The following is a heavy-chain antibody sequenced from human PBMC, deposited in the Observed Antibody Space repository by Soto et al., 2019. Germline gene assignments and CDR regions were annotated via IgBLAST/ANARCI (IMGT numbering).Heavy chain of an antibody. CDR1: GDTFSSYI. J-gene: IGHJ6*02. D-gene: IGHD2-21*02. V-gene: IGHV1-69*08. CDR3: WRRRYCGYGCYHKHCYGIDV. Sequence: QVQLVQSGAEVKKPGSSVRVSCRSSGDTFSSYIVNWLRLAPGRGLEWMGRVIPVLTTTDYAQNFRGRVTISADRSTNTVYLDLTTLRSDDTGGYYCWRRRYCGYGCYHKHCYGIDVWGQGSLVTVAS. CDR2: VIPVLTTT.